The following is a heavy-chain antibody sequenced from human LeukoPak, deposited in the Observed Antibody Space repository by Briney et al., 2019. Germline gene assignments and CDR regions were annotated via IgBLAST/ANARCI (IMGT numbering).Heavy chain of an antibody. Sequence: SETLSLTCAVYGGSFSGYYWSWIRQPPGKGLEWIGEINHSGSTNYNPSLKSRVTISVDTSKNQFSLKLSSVTAADTAVYYCARDPGIAVAGDMDVWGKGTTVTSSS. D-gene: IGHD6-19*01. CDR1: GGSFSGYY. CDR3: ARDPGIAVAGDMDV. V-gene: IGHV4-34*01. J-gene: IGHJ6*03. CDR2: INHSGST.